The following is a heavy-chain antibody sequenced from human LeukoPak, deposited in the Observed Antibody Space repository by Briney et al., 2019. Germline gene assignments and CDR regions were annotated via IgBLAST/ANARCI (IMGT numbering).Heavy chain of an antibody. J-gene: IGHJ5*02. CDR1: GGSISSYY. CDR2: IYYSGST. V-gene: IGHV4-59*01. Sequence: SETLSLTCTVSGGSISSYYWSWIRQPPGKGLEWIGYIYYSGSTNYKPSLKSRVTISVDTSKNQFSLKLSSVTAADTAVYYCARGGYYGSGNDFRFDPWGQGTLVTVSS. CDR3: ARGGYYGSGNDFRFDP. D-gene: IGHD3-10*01.